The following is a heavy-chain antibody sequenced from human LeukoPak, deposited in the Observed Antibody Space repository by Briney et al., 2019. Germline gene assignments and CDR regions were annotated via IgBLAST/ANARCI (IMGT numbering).Heavy chain of an antibody. CDR2: ISGSGGST. J-gene: IGHJ4*02. CDR3: AKRGRGTMIVVVRHFDY. V-gene: IGHV3-23*01. CDR1: GFTFSSYA. Sequence: PGGSLRLSCAASGFTFSSYAMSWVRQAPGKGLEWVSAISGSGGSTYYADSVKGRFTISRDNSKNTLYLQMNSLRAEGTAVYYCAKRGRGTMIVVVRHFDYWGQGTLVTVSS. D-gene: IGHD3-22*01.